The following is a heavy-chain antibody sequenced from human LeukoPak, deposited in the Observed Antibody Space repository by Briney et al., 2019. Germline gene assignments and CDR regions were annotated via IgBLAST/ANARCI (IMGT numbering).Heavy chain of an antibody. D-gene: IGHD3-10*01. V-gene: IGHV3-20*04. CDR3: ARDYYGSGSYTNNFDY. CDR1: GFTFDDYG. CDR2: INWNGGST. Sequence: GGSLRLSCTASGFTFDDYGMSWVRQAPGKGLEWVSGINWNGGSTGYADSVKGRFTISRDNAKNSLYLQMNSLRAEDTALYYCARDYYGSGSYTNNFDYWGQGTLVTVSS. J-gene: IGHJ4*02.